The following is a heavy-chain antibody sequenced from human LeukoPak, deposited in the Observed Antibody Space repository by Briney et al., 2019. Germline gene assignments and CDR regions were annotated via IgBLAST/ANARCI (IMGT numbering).Heavy chain of an antibody. V-gene: IGHV3-30*12. CDR2: ISYDGSKK. D-gene: IGHD3-22*01. CDR1: GFTFRSYG. J-gene: IGHJ6*02. Sequence: PGGSLRLSCAASGFTFRSYGMHWVRQAPGKGLEWVAVISYDGSKKYYADSVKGRFTISRDNSKNTLYLQMNSLRAEDTAVYYCARERDPRYYYDSSGQYGMDVWGQGTTVTVSS. CDR3: ARERDPRYYYDSSGQYGMDV.